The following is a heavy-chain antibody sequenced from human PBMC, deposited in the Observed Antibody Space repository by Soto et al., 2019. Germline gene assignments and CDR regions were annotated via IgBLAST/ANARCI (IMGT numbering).Heavy chain of an antibody. Sequence: QVQLVESGGGLVKPGGSLRLSCAASGFTFSDYYMSWIRQAPGKGLEWVSYISSGGSPIYYTDSVKSRFTISRDNAENSLDLQMNSLRAADTPLYYCLRDPRYCVAGSCYSAGEDRYHLDMDVWGKGTTVTVSS. V-gene: IGHV3-11*01. CDR2: ISSGGSPI. J-gene: IGHJ6*03. CDR3: LRDPRYCVAGSCYSAGEDRYHLDMDV. D-gene: IGHD2-15*01. CDR1: GFTFSDYY.